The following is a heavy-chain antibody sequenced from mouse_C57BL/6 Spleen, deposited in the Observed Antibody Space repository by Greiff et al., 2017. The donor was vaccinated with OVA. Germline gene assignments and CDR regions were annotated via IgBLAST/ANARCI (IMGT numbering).Heavy chain of an antibody. J-gene: IGHJ3*01. CDR2: IYPGDGDT. V-gene: IGHV1-82*01. D-gene: IGHD3-2*02. CDR3: ARSAQATFAY. CDR1: GYAFSSSW. Sequence: QVQLKQSGPELVKPGASVKISCKASGYAFSSSWMNWVKQRPGKGLEWIGRIYPGDGDTNYNGKFKGKATLTADKSSSTAYMQLSSLTSEYSAVYFCARSAQATFAYWGQGTLVTVSA.